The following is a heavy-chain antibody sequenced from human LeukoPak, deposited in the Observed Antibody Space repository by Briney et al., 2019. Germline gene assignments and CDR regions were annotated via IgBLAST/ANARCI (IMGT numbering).Heavy chain of an antibody. CDR1: GGSISSYY. Sequence: SETLSLTCTVSGGSISSYYWSWIRQPAGKGLEWIGRIYTSGSTNYNPSLKSRVTMSVETSKNQFSLKLSSVTAADTAVYYCARDGGHCSSTSCANYYYYGMDVWGQGTTVTVSS. CDR2: IYTSGST. V-gene: IGHV4-4*07. J-gene: IGHJ6*02. CDR3: ARDGGHCSSTSCANYYYYGMDV. D-gene: IGHD2-2*01.